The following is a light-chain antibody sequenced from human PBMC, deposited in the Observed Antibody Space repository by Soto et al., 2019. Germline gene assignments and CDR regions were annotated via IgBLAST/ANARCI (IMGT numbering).Light chain of an antibody. CDR3: QQYMSSVT. V-gene: IGKV3-20*01. CDR1: QSVDSTF. J-gene: IGKJ1*01. Sequence: IVLTQSPGSLSLSPGERATLSCRARQSVDSTFFAWYQKKPGQAPRLLMYGVSKRATGIPDRFSGSGSGTDFTLTISRLEPEDFAVYYCQQYMSSVTFGQGTRVEIK. CDR2: GVS.